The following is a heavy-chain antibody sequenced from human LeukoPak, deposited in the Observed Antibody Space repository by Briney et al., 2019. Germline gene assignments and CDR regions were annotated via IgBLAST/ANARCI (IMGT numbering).Heavy chain of an antibody. CDR1: GDSVSRSDSY. CDR3: ARRRYYDGSGYSE. J-gene: IGHJ1*01. Sequence: SETLSLTCSVSGDSVSRSDSYWDWIRQPPGKGLEWIGTIYYSGRTYYSPSLKSRVTMSVDPSNNQFSLNLRPVTAADTAVYYCARRRYYDGSGYSEWGQGTLLSVSS. V-gene: IGHV4-39*01. D-gene: IGHD3-22*01. CDR2: IYYSGRT.